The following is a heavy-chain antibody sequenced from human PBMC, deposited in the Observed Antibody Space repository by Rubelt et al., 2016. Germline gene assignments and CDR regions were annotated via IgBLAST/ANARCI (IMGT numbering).Heavy chain of an antibody. D-gene: IGHD6-19*01. V-gene: IGHV3-30*19. Sequence: QVQLVESGGGVVQPGRSLRLSCAASGFTFSSYGMHWVRQAPGKGLEWVAVISYDGSNKYYADSVKGRFTISRDNSKNTLYLQMNSLRAEDTAVYYWARADSIAVAGTFDYWGQGTLVTVSS. J-gene: IGHJ4*02. CDR2: ISYDGSNK. CDR1: GFTFSSYG. CDR3: ARADSIAVAGTFDY.